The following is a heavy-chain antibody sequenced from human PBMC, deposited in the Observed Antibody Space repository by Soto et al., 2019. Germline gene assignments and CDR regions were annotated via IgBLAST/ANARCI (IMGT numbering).Heavy chain of an antibody. D-gene: IGHD2-15*01. CDR2: IYYSGST. CDR3: ARHPLSVVVVAATASFDY. J-gene: IGHJ4*02. V-gene: IGHV4-39*01. Sequence: SETLSLTCTVSGGSISSSSYYWGWIRQPPGKGLEWIGSIYYSGSTYYNPSLKSRVTISVDTSKNQFSLKLSSVTAADTAVYYCARHPLSVVVVAATASFDYWGQGTLVTVSS. CDR1: GGSISSSSYY.